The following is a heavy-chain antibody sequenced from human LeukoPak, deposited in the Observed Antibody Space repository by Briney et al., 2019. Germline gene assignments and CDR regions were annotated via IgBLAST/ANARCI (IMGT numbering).Heavy chain of an antibody. Sequence: GRSLRLSCAASGFTFDDYAMHWVRQAPGKGLEWVSGLSWNSGSIGYADSVKGRFTISRDNAKNSLYLQMNGLRAEDTALYYCAKATGGTYIRPIDYWAREPWSPSPQ. V-gene: IGHV3-9*01. CDR3: AKATGGTYIRPIDY. CDR2: LSWNSGSI. D-gene: IGHD2-8*02. CDR1: GFTFDDYA. J-gene: IGHJ4*02.